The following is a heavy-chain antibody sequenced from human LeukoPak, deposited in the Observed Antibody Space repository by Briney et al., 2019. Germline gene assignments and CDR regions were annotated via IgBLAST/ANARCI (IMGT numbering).Heavy chain of an antibody. Sequence: SETLSLTCTVSGGSISSSSYYWGWIRQPPGKELEWIGSIYYSGSTYYNPSLKSRVTISVDTSKNQFSLKLSSVTAADTAVYYCARLGLKSYSSSPQTGAFDIWGQGTMVTVSS. V-gene: IGHV4-39*01. D-gene: IGHD6-6*01. CDR2: IYYSGST. CDR1: GGSISSSSYY. CDR3: ARLGLKSYSSSPQTGAFDI. J-gene: IGHJ3*02.